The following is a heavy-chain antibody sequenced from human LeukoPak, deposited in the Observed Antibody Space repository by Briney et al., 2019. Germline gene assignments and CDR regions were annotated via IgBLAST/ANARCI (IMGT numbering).Heavy chain of an antibody. Sequence: GGSLRLSCTASGFTFTSYGMNWVRQAPGKGLEWVSFIYTSGSYIYYGDSLKGRVTISRDNAKNSLYLQMNGLRAEDTAVYYCARGRSITLVRGVAMRDGFDIWGQGAMVTVSS. V-gene: IGHV3-21*01. J-gene: IGHJ3*02. CDR3: ARGRSITLVRGVAMRDGFDI. D-gene: IGHD3-10*01. CDR1: GFTFTSYG. CDR2: IYTSGSYI.